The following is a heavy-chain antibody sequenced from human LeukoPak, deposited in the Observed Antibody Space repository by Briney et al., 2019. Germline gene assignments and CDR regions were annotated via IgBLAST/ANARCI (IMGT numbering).Heavy chain of an antibody. CDR2: IYPSGST. J-gene: IGHJ4*02. V-gene: IGHV4-4*07. Sequence: SETLSLTCSVSGGSISNYYWSWIRQPAGKGLEWIGRIYPSGSTNYNPSLKSRVTMSIDTSKNQSSLKLSSVTVADTAVYYCARDYYDSGSYPFDYWGQGTLVTVSS. D-gene: IGHD3-10*01. CDR3: ARDYYDSGSYPFDY. CDR1: GGSISNYY.